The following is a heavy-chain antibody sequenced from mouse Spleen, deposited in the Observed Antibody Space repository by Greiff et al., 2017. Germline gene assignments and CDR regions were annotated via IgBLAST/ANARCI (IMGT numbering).Heavy chain of an antibody. CDR1: GFTFSSYA. CDR3: TSYYYGSSYYFDY. CDR2: ISSGGDYI. V-gene: IGHV5-9-1*02. D-gene: IGHD1-1*01. J-gene: IGHJ2*01. Sequence: EVKLVESGEGLVKPGGSLKFSCAASGFTFSSYAMSWVRQTPEKRLEWVAYISSGGDYIFYADTVKGCFTISRDNARNTLYLQMSSLKSEDTAMYYCTSYYYGSSYYFDYWGQGTTLTVSS.